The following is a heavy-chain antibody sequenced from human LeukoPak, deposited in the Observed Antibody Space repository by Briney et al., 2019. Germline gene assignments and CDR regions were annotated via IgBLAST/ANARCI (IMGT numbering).Heavy chain of an antibody. V-gene: IGHV1-2*02. CDR2: INPNSGGT. D-gene: IGHD2-2*01. J-gene: IGHJ5*02. Sequence: ASVKVSCKASGYTFTGYYMHWVRQAPGQGLEWMGWINPNSGGTNYAQKFQGRVTMTRDTSISTAYMELSRLRSDDTAVYYCARVTPVLVKETTQGFDSTSPGPFDPWGQGTLVTVSS. CDR3: ARVTPVLVKETTQGFDSTSPGPFDP. CDR1: GYTFTGYY.